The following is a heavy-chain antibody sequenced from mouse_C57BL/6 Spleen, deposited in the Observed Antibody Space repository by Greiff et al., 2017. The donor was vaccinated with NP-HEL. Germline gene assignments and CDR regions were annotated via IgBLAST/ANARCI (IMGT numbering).Heavy chain of an antibody. Sequence: VQLKESGPELVKPGASVKISCKASGYSFTGYYMNWVKQSPEKSLEWIGEINPSTGGTTYNQKFKAKATLTVDKSSSTAYMQLKSLTSEDSAVYYCARSGYYGSSYVEYFDYWGQGTTLTVSS. CDR2: INPSTGGT. J-gene: IGHJ2*01. D-gene: IGHD1-1*01. CDR1: GYSFTGYY. CDR3: ARSGYYGSSYVEYFDY. V-gene: IGHV1-42*01.